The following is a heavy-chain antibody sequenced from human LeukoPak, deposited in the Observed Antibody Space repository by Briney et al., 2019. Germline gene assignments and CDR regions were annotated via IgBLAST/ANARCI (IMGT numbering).Heavy chain of an antibody. CDR1: GYTFTGYY. V-gene: IGHV1-2*02. D-gene: IGHD3-9*01. CDR3: ARDLGDFDWLLYYFDY. Sequence: GASVKVSCKASGYTFTGYYMHWVRQAPGQGLEWMGWINPNSGGTNYAQKFQGRVTMTRDTSISTAYMELSRLRSDDTAVYYCARDLGDFDWLLYYFDYWGQGTLVTVSS. J-gene: IGHJ4*02. CDR2: INPNSGGT.